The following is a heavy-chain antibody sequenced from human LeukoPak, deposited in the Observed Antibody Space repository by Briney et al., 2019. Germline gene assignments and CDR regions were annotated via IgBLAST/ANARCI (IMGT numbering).Heavy chain of an antibody. CDR2: IIPIFGTA. CDR1: GGTFSSYA. J-gene: IGHJ4*02. CDR3: ARGRRGELRFLEWSLDY. D-gene: IGHD3-3*01. V-gene: IGHV1-69*05. Sequence: SVKVSCKASGGTFSSYAISWVRQAPGQGLEWMGGIIPIFGTANYAQKFQGRVTITTDESTSTAYMELSSLRSEDTAVYYCARGRRGELRFLEWSLDYWGQGTLVTVSS.